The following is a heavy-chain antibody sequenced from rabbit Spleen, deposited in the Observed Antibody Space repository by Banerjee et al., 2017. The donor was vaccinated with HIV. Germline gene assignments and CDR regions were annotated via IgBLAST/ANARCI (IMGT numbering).Heavy chain of an antibody. D-gene: IGHD1-1*01. CDR3: ARDLTSAIGWNFNL. J-gene: IGHJ4*01. V-gene: IGHV1S45*01. Sequence: EQLEESGGGLVKPEGSLTLTCKASGVSLNDKDVMCWVRQAPGKGLEWIACINSISGNNVYATWAKGRFTISKASWTTVTLQMTSLTAADTARYFCARDLTSAIGWNFNLWGQGTLVTVS. CDR1: GVSLNDKDV. CDR2: INSISGNN.